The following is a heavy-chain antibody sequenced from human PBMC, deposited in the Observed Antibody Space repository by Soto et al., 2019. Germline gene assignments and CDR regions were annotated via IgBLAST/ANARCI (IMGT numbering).Heavy chain of an antibody. Sequence: GESLKISCKGSGYSFITYWIGWVRQMPGKGLEWMGIIYPGDSDTRYSPSFQGQVTISADKSISTAYLQWSSLKASDTAMYYCARRYYYDSSGYLWAFDIWGQGTMVTVSS. D-gene: IGHD3-22*01. CDR2: IYPGDSDT. CDR3: ARRYYYDSSGYLWAFDI. J-gene: IGHJ3*02. CDR1: GYSFITYW. V-gene: IGHV5-51*01.